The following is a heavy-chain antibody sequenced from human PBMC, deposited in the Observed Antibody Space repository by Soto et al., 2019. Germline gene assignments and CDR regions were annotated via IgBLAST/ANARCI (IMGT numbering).Heavy chain of an antibody. CDR2: ISGSGSST. J-gene: IGHJ4*02. CDR1: GFTFSSYA. Sequence: EVQLLESGGGLVQPGGSLRLSCAASGFTFSSYAMSWVRQAPGKGLEWVSAISGSGSSTYYADSVKGRFTISRDNSKNTLYLQVNSLRAEDTAVYYGAKEYEYSSGWERIDYWGQGTLVTVSS. CDR3: AKEYEYSSGWERIDY. D-gene: IGHD6-19*01. V-gene: IGHV3-23*01.